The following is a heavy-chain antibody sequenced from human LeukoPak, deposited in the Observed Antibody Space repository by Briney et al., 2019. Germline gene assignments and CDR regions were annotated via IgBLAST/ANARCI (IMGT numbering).Heavy chain of an antibody. V-gene: IGHV3-23*01. Sequence: GGSLSPPCAASGFTFSTYTMSWVRQAPGKGLEWVSAISESGGSTYYADSVKGRFTISRDNSKNTLYLQMNSLRAEDTATYYCAKAYSSGMYEDDYDYWGQGTLVTASS. D-gene: IGHD6-19*01. CDR1: GFTFSTYT. CDR3: AKAYSSGMYEDDYDY. J-gene: IGHJ4*02. CDR2: ISESGGST.